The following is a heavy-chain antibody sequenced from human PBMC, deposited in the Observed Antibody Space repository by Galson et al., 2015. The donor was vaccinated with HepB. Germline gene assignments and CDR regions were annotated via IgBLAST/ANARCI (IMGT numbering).Heavy chain of an antibody. CDR1: GFTFGDYA. Sequence: SLRLSCAASGFTFGDYAMSWFRQAPGKGLEWVGFIRSKAYGGTTEYAASVKGRFTISRDDSKSIAYLQMNSLKTEDTAVHYCTREGTYYYDSSGYYFGYWGQGTLVTVSS. D-gene: IGHD3-22*01. CDR3: TREGTYYYDSSGYYFGY. V-gene: IGHV3-49*03. J-gene: IGHJ4*02. CDR2: IRSKAYGGTT.